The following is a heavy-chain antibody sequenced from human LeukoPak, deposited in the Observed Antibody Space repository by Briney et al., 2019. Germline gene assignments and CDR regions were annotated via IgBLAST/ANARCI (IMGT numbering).Heavy chain of an antibody. D-gene: IGHD1-26*01. CDR2: IDAGGAAK. CDR3: ARVRGTYCNDY. J-gene: IGHJ4*02. Sequence: PGGSLRLSCVGSGFTFNSYEMNWVRQAPGKGLEWVAYIDAGGAAKYYAASVRGRFAISRDNPKSSVYLEMTSLRAEDTALYFCARVRGTYCNDYWGQGSLVTVSS. V-gene: IGHV3-48*03. CDR1: GFTFNSYE.